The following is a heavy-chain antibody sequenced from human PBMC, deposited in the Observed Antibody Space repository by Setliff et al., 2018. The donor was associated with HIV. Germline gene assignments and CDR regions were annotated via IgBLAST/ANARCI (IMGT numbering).Heavy chain of an antibody. J-gene: IGHJ4*02. CDR2: ICTSGST. CDR1: GGSISSGRYY. D-gene: IGHD3-22*01. Sequence: SETLSLTCTVSGGSISSGRYYWSWIRQPAGKGLEWIGHICTSGSTNYNPSLKSRVTISVDPSKNQFSLKLNSVTAADTAVYYCARQEAGYYFDSSGYYFDYWGLGTLVTVSS. V-gene: IGHV4-61*09. CDR3: ARQEAGYYFDSSGYYFDY.